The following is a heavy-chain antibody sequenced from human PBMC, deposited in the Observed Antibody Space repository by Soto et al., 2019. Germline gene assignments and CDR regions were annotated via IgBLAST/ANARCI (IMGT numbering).Heavy chain of an antibody. CDR1: GFIFSNHW. Sequence: EVQLVESGGQLVQPGGSLRLSCAASGFIFSNHWTTWVRQAPGKGLEWVAHIKSDGSEKYYVDSVKGRFTISRDNAKNSVYLQMTSLRAEDTAVYYCARGHYGLDVWGQGTTVAASS. CDR2: IKSDGSEK. V-gene: IGHV3-7*01. CDR3: ARGHYGLDV. J-gene: IGHJ6*02.